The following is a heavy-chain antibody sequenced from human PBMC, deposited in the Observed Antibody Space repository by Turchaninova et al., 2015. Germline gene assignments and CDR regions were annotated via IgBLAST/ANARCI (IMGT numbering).Heavy chain of an antibody. J-gene: IGHJ5*02. V-gene: IGHV3-23*01. CDR1: RGTVVASV. Sequence: EVPLLESGGGRVQPGGSVTRSVAAARGTVVASVRKWVRHARVKGLVWVSAIPADGVTTYYAVSVKGRFTRARDTSKNTLYLQMDRLIPEDTAFYYCSKGHGSNSFMSLSWFDPWGQGTLVTVSS. CDR2: IPADGVTT. CDR3: SKGHGSNSFMSLSWFDP. D-gene: IGHD6-13*01.